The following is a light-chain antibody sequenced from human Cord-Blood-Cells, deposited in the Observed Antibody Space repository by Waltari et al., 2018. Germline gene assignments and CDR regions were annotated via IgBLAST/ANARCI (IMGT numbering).Light chain of an antibody. CDR3: QQYKGT. CDR2: GAS. CDR1: QSVCSN. V-gene: IGKV3-15*01. Sequence: EIVMTQSPPTPSVSPGERATLSCRASQSVCSNLAWYQQKPGQAPRLLIYGASTRVTGIPARISGSGSGTEFTLTISSLQSEDFAVDYCQQYKGTFGQGTKVEI. J-gene: IGKJ1*01.